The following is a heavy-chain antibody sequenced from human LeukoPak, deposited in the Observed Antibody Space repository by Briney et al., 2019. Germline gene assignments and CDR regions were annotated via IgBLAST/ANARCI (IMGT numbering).Heavy chain of an antibody. J-gene: IGHJ4*02. CDR2: ISGSGHNT. Sequence: PGGSLRLSCAASGFTFTNYAITWIRQAPGKGLEWVSTISGSGHNTYYADSVQGRFTISRDNSENTLHLQMNSLRAEDTAVYYCTRVVASTGFIDYWGQGTLVTVSS. CDR3: TRVVASTGFIDY. V-gene: IGHV3-23*01. D-gene: IGHD5-12*01. CDR1: GFTFTNYA.